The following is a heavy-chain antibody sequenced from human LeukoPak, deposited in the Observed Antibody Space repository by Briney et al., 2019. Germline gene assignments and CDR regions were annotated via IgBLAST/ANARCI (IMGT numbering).Heavy chain of an antibody. D-gene: IGHD3-10*01. CDR1: GGSISSYY. V-gene: IGHV4-59*01. J-gene: IGHJ6*03. CDR2: IYYSGST. CDR3: ARGVGELLSYYYYYYMDV. Sequence: SETLSLTCTVSGGSISSYYWSWIRQPPGKGLEWIGYIYYSGSTNYNPSLKSRVTISIDTSKNQFSLKLSSVTAADTAVYYCARGVGELLSYYYYYYMDVWGKGTTVTTSS.